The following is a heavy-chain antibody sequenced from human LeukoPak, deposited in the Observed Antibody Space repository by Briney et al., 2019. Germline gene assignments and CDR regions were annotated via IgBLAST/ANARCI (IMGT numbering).Heavy chain of an antibody. CDR3: ARHGNLEDYVWGITVDI. J-gene: IGHJ3*02. Sequence: SETLSLTCTVSGGSISSYYWSWIRQPPGKGLEWIGYIYYSGSTNYNPSLKSRVTISVDTSKNQFSLKLSSVTAADTAVYYCARHGNLEDYVWGITVDIWGQGTMVTVSS. CDR2: IYYSGST. CDR1: GGSISSYY. D-gene: IGHD3-16*01. V-gene: IGHV4-59*08.